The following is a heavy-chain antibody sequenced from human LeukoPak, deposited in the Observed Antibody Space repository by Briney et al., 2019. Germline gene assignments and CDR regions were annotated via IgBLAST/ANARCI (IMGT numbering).Heavy chain of an antibody. V-gene: IGHV1-69*05. CDR3: ARAHYYGSGSLISGWFDP. J-gene: IGHJ5*02. CDR2: IIPIFGTA. Sequence: SVKVSCKASGGTFSSYAISWVRQAPGQGLEWMGGIIPIFGTANYAQKFQGRVTITTDESTSTAYMELSSLRSEDTAVYYCARAHYYGSGSLISGWFDPWGQGTLVTVSS. D-gene: IGHD3-10*01. CDR1: GGTFSSYA.